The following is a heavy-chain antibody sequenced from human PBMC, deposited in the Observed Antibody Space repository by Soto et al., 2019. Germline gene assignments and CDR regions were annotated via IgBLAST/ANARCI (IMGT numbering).Heavy chain of an antibody. Sequence: SETLSLTCTVPGGSISSYYWSWIRQPPGKGLEWIGYIYYSGSTNYNPSLKSRVTISVDTSKNQFSLKLSSVTAADTAVYYCARDRAAAGTSYYYYGMDVWGQGTTVTVSS. J-gene: IGHJ6*02. V-gene: IGHV4-59*01. CDR2: IYYSGST. CDR1: GGSISSYY. CDR3: ARDRAAAGTSYYYYGMDV. D-gene: IGHD6-13*01.